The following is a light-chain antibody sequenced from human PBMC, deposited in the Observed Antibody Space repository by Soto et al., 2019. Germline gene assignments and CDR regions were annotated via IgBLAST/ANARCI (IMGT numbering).Light chain of an antibody. Sequence: LVMPQSPGPLYLSPGERATLSCRASQSVSNTLAWFQQKPGQVPRLLIYGASTRATGIPARFSGSGSGTEFTLTISSLQSEDFAVDYCQQYTNWPQFGQGTKVDI. V-gene: IGKV3-15*01. J-gene: IGKJ1*01. CDR3: QQYTNWPQ. CDR2: GAS. CDR1: QSVSNT.